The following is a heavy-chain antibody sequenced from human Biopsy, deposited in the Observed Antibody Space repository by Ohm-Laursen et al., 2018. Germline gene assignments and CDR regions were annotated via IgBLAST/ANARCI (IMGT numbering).Heavy chain of an antibody. Sequence: SVKVSCKASGFSFTGYYIHWVRQAPGQGLEWMGWISPKSGGTNYAQKFQGNIAMTKNTSMSTAYMEMSRLRSDDTAVYYCALQSVAQMKNFDYWGQGTLVTVSS. D-gene: IGHD6-19*01. CDR3: ALQSVAQMKNFDY. CDR1: GFSFTGYY. CDR2: ISPKSGGT. J-gene: IGHJ4*02. V-gene: IGHV1-2*02.